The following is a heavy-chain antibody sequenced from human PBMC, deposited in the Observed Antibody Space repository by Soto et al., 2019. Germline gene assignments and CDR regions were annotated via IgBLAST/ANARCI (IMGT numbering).Heavy chain of an antibody. V-gene: IGHV4-59*01. CDR1: GGSISSYY. Sequence: PSETLSLTCTVSGGSISSYYWSWIRQPPGKGLEWIGYIYYSGSTNYNPSLKSRVTISVDTSKNQFSLKLSSVTAADTAVYYCARLAQLVPGWVDWFDPWGQGTLVTVSS. CDR2: IYYSGST. J-gene: IGHJ5*02. CDR3: ARLAQLVPGWVDWFDP. D-gene: IGHD6-13*01.